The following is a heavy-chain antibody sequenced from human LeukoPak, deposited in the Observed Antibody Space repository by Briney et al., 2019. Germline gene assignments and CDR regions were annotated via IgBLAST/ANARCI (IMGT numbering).Heavy chain of an antibody. D-gene: IGHD5-24*01. CDR2: ISGSGGST. J-gene: IGHJ4*02. Sequence: GGSLRLSCEVSGFTFSSYAMSWVRQAPGKGLEWVSVISGSGGSTYYADSVKGRFTISRDNSKNTLYLQMNSLRAEDTAVYYCAKDLEMATNYYFDYWGQGTLVTVSS. CDR3: AKDLEMATNYYFDY. V-gene: IGHV3-23*01. CDR1: GFTFSSYA.